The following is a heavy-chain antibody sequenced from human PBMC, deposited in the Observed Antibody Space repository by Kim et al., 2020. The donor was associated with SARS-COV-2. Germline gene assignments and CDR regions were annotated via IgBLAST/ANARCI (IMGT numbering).Heavy chain of an antibody. V-gene: IGHV1-69*13. CDR2: IIPIFGTA. J-gene: IGHJ3*02. Sequence: SVKVSCKASGGTFSSYAISWVRQAPGQGLEWMGGIIPIFGTANYAQKFQGIVTITADESTSTAYMELSSLRSEDTAVYYCARPWGAIDAFDIWGQGTMVTVSS. CDR1: GGTFSSYA. D-gene: IGHD3-16*01. CDR3: ARPWGAIDAFDI.